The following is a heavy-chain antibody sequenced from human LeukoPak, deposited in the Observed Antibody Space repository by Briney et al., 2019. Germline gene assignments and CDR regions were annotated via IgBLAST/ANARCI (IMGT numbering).Heavy chain of an antibody. D-gene: IGHD1-26*01. CDR3: ARGGSPPEALGDTFDI. J-gene: IGHJ3*02. CDR1: VFTLSTYL. V-gene: IGHV3-74*01. CDR2: IYGVGSGT. Sequence: GGALRLSCAASVFTLSTYLMHWVRPAPGRGLVRVSRIYGVGSGTINADSVKGRFTISRDNAKNTLYLQMNSLRAEDTAVYYCARGGSPPEALGDTFDIWGQGTVVTVSS.